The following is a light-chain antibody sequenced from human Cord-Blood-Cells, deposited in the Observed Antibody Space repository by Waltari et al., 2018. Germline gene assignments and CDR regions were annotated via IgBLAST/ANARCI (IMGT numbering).Light chain of an antibody. J-gene: IGLJ1*01. CDR1: SSDVGAYTY. CDR3: SSYTSSSTLV. V-gene: IGLV2-14*01. CDR2: EVS. Sequence: SALTHPASMYGSPGQSLTISCSRTSSDVGAYTYVSWYQQQPGKAPKLMIYEVSNRPSGVSNRFSGSKSGNTASLTISGLQAEDEADYYCSSYTSSSTLVFGTGTKVTVL.